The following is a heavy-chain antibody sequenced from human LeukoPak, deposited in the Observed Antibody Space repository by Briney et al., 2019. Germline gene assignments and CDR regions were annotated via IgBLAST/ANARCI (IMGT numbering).Heavy chain of an antibody. CDR1: GFTFDDYG. D-gene: IGHD4-23*01. Sequence: GGSLRLSCAASGFTFDDYGMSWVRQAPGKGLEWVSGINWNGANTGYADSVKGRFTVSRDNTKNSLYLQMNSLRAEDTAFYYCARRAGGYSHPYDYWGQGILVTVSS. CDR2: INWNGANT. J-gene: IGHJ4*02. V-gene: IGHV3-20*04. CDR3: ARRAGGYSHPYDY.